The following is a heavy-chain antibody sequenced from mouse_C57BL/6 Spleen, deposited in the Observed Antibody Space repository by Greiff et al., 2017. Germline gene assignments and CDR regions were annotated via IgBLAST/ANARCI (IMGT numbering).Heavy chain of an antibody. CDR1: GFSLTSYG. V-gene: IGHV2-2*01. D-gene: IGHD2-4*01. Sequence: QVQLQQSGPGLVQPSQSLSITCTVSGFSLTSYGVHWVRQSPGQGLEWLGVIWSGGSTDYNAAVISRLSITKDNSKIQIFFKMNSLQADYTAIYYCARCDWSWYFDVWGTGTTVTVSS. J-gene: IGHJ1*03. CDR3: ARCDWSWYFDV. CDR2: IWSGGST.